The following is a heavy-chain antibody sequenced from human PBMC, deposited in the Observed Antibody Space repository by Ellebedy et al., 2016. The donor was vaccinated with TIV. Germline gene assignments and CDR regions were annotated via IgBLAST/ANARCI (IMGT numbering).Heavy chain of an antibody. J-gene: IGHJ4*02. CDR3: ARFSEGSSGPDY. D-gene: IGHD3-22*01. CDR1: GYTFIEYF. Sequence: AASVKVSCKTSGYTFIEYFLHWVRQAPGQGLEWMGGIIPIFVTPNYARKFLGRVTITADESTRTAYMEMSGLRSEDTAVYYCARFSEGSSGPDYWGQGTLVTVSS. CDR2: IIPIFVTP. V-gene: IGHV1-69*13.